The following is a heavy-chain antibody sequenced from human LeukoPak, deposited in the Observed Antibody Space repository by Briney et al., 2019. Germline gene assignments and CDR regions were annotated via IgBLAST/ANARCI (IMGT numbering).Heavy chain of an antibody. J-gene: IGHJ6*03. CDR1: GFTFSSYE. CDR3: ARWGYCSGGSCYSDSSYYMDV. D-gene: IGHD2-15*01. CDR2: ISSSGSTI. V-gene: IGHV3-48*03. Sequence: PGGSLRLSCAASGFTFSSYEMNWVRQAPGKGLEWVSYISSSGSTIYYADSVKGRFTISRDNAKNSLYLQMNSLRAEDTAVYYCARWGYCSGGSCYSDSSYYMDVWGKGTTVTISS.